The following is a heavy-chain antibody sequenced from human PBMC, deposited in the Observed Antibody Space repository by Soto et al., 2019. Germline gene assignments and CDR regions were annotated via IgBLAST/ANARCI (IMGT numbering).Heavy chain of an antibody. J-gene: IGHJ4*02. CDR2: INPGDSDT. D-gene: IGHD3-22*01. CDR1: GYSFTTYW. V-gene: IGHV5-51*01. Sequence: GESLKISCKGSGYSFTTYWIGWVRQMPGKGLEWMAIINPGDSDTRYSPSFQGQVTISADKSISTAYLQWSSLKASDNAMYYCARRDSSGFTDYWGQGTLVTVS. CDR3: ARRDSSGFTDY.